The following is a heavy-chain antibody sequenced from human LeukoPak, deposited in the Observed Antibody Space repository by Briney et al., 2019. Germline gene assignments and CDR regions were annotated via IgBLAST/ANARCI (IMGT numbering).Heavy chain of an antibody. Sequence: PSETLSLTCAVYGGSFSGYYWSWIRQPPGKGLEWIGEINHSGSTNYNPSLKSRVTISVGTSKNQFSLKLSSVTAADTAVYYCARGSPFPSDYWGQGTLVTVSS. CDR3: ARGSPFPSDY. CDR2: INHSGST. V-gene: IGHV4-34*01. J-gene: IGHJ4*02. CDR1: GGSFSGYY.